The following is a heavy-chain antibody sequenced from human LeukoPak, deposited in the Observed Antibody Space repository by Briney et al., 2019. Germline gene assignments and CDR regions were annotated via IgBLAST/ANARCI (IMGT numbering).Heavy chain of an antibody. Sequence: ASVKVSCTASGYTFTSYDINWVRQSTGQGLEWMGWMNPNSGNTGFAQRFQGRVTMTRNTSINTAYMDLGSLRSEDTAVYYCARGVRGLNYVIDYWGQGTLVTVSS. D-gene: IGHD3-10*02. CDR1: GYTFTSYD. V-gene: IGHV1-8*01. CDR3: ARGVRGLNYVIDY. CDR2: MNPNSGNT. J-gene: IGHJ4*02.